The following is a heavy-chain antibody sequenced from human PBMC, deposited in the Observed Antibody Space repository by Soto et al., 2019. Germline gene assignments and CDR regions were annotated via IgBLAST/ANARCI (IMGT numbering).Heavy chain of an antibody. CDR3: ARHRARNWFDP. CDR2: IYYSGST. D-gene: IGHD6-6*01. J-gene: IGHJ5*02. CDR1: GGSISSSSYY. Sequence: SETLSLPGIVSGGSISSSSYYWGWIRQPPGKGLEWIGSIYYSGSTYYNPSLKSRVTISVDTSKNQFSLKLSSVTAADTAVVYCARHRARNWFDPWGQGTLVTVSS. V-gene: IGHV4-39*01.